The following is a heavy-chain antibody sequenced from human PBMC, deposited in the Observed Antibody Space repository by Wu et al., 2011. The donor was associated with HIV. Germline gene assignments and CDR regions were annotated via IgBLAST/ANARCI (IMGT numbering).Heavy chain of an antibody. CDR1: GDPFSTNT. Sequence: QVQLVQSGAEVKRPGASVKVSCKATGDPFSTNTINWVRQTPGQGLEWMGRIVPIFATPNYAQKFQGRLTLTADEATNTAYMELRGLRSEDTGVYYCARGDPREAYFHFYMDVWGKGTTVTVSS. CDR3: ARGDPREAYFHFYMDV. V-gene: IGHV1-69*15. D-gene: IGHD2-21*01. CDR2: IVPIFATP. J-gene: IGHJ6*03.